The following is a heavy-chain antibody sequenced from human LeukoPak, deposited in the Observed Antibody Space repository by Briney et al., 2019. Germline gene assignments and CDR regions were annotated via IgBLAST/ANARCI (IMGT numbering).Heavy chain of an antibody. CDR1: GGSISGYY. CDR3: ARIGTYAAA. Sequence: SEALSLTCTVSGGSISGYYWSWIRQPAGKGLEWIGYVSYSGSTNYNPSLKSRVILSVDTSKNQFSLKLSSVTAADTAVYYCARIGTYAAAWGQGTLVTVSS. V-gene: IGHV4-59*08. D-gene: IGHD3-10*01. CDR2: VSYSGST. J-gene: IGHJ5*02.